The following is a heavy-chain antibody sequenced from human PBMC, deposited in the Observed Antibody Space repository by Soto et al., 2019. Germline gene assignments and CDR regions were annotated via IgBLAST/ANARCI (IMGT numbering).Heavy chain of an antibody. CDR1: GFTFSSYS. D-gene: IGHD6-25*01. CDR2: ISSSSSTI. Sequence: EVQLVESGGGLVQPGGSLRLSCAASGFTFSSYSMNWVRQAPGKGLEWVSYISSSSSTIYYADSVKGRFTISRDNAKNSLYLQMNSLGAEDTAVYYCARESFFGRGSGSREIDYWGQGTLVTVSS. V-gene: IGHV3-48*01. J-gene: IGHJ4*02. CDR3: ARESFFGRGSGSREIDY.